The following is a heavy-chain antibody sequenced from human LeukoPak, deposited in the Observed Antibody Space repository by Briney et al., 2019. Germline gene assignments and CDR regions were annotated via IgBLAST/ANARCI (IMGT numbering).Heavy chain of an antibody. D-gene: IGHD2-15*01. CDR2: ISSDGDST. Sequence: GGSLRLSCSTSGFTFRSYTMHWVRQAPGKGLEYVSAISSDGDSTYYADSVKGRFTISRDNSNKTLYLQMSSLRAEDTAVYYCVNLAAPAVDYWGPGTLVTVSS. V-gene: IGHV3-64D*06. J-gene: IGHJ4*02. CDR1: GFTFRSYT. CDR3: VNLAAPAVDY.